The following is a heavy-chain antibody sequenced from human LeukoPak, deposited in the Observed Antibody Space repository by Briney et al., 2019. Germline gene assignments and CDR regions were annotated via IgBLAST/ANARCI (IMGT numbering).Heavy chain of an antibody. CDR1: GGSISSSTYY. V-gene: IGHV4-39*01. CDR2: IYYSGST. D-gene: IGHD4-17*01. J-gene: IGHJ3*01. Sequence: SETLSLTCTVSGGSISSSTYYWGWIRQPPGKGLEWIGSIYYSGSTYNNPSLKSRVTIFVDTSKNQFSLKLSSVTATDTAVYYRARTYGDYDDAFDVWGHGTMVTVSS. CDR3: ARTYGDYDDAFDV.